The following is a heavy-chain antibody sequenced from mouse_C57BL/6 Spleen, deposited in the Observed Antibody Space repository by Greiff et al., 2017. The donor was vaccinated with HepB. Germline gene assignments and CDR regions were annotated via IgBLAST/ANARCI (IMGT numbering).Heavy chain of an antibody. V-gene: IGHV7-3*01. J-gene: IGHJ2*01. CDR3: ARYYYGSSPYYFDY. CDR2: IRNKANGYTT. Sequence: EVKLEESGGGLVQPGGSLSLSCAASGFTFTDYYMSWVRQPPGKALEWLGFIRNKANGYTTEYSASVKGRFTISRDNSQSILYLQMNALRAEDSATYYCARYYYGSSPYYFDYWGQGTTLTVSS. D-gene: IGHD1-1*01. CDR1: GFTFTDYY.